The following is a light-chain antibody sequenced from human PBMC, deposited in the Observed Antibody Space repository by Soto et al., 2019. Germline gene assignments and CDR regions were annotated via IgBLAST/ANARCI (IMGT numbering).Light chain of an antibody. CDR1: SSNIGAGYD. CDR2: GNS. J-gene: IGLJ2*01. Sequence: QSVLTQPPSVSGAPGQRVTISCTGSSSNIGAGYDVHWYQQLPGTAPKLLIYGNSNRPSGVSDRFSGSKSGTSASLAITGLQAEDDADYYCQSYDSMVSGSGVFGGGTKLTVL. V-gene: IGLV1-40*01. CDR3: QSYDSMVSGSGV.